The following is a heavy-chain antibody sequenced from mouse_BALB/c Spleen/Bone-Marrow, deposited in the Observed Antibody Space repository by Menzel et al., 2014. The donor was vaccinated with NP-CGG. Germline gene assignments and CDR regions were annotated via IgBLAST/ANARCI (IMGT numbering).Heavy chain of an antibody. CDR1: GYSFTGYF. Sequence: EVQLQQSGPELVKPGASVKISCKASGYSFTGYFMNWVMQSHGKSLEWIGRINPYNGDTFYNQKFKGKATLTVDKSPSTAHMELRSLASEDSAVYYCARCNYRYDGDFDYWGQGTTLTVSS. CDR3: ARCNYRYDGDFDY. D-gene: IGHD2-14*01. V-gene: IGHV1-20*02. CDR2: INPYNGDT. J-gene: IGHJ2*01.